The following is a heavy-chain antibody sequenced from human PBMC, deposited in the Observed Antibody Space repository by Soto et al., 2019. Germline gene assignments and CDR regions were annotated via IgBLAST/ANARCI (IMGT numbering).Heavy chain of an antibody. V-gene: IGHV4-31*03. D-gene: IGHD3-16*01. CDR3: ARGRMGGADAFDI. CDR1: GGSISSGGYY. Sequence: PSETLSLTCTVSGGSISSGGYYWSWIRQHPGKGLEWIGYIYYSGSTYYNPSLKSRVTISVDTSKNQFSLKLSSATAADTAVYYCARGRMGGADAFDIWGQGTMVTVSS. J-gene: IGHJ3*02. CDR2: IYYSGST.